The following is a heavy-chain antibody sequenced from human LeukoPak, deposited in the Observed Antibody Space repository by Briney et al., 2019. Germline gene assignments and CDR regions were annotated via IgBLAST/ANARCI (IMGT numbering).Heavy chain of an antibody. Sequence: GGFLRLSCAASGFTFSSYWMSWVRQAPGKGLEWVATIKQDGSQKGYVDSVKGRFTISRDNAKNSLYLQMNSLRAEDTAVYYCARDPTVTNFHDAFDIWGQGTMVTVSS. CDR2: IKQDGSQK. D-gene: IGHD4-17*01. J-gene: IGHJ3*02. CDR1: GFTFSSYW. V-gene: IGHV3-7*05. CDR3: ARDPTVTNFHDAFDI.